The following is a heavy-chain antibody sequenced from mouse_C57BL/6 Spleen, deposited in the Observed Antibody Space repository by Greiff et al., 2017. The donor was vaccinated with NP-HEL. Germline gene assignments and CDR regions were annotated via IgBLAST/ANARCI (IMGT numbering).Heavy chain of an antibody. D-gene: IGHD4-1*01. V-gene: IGHV1-80*01. CDR3: ARSGGGTYYFDY. J-gene: IGHJ2*01. Sequence: QVQLQQSGAELVKPGASVKISCKASGYAFSSYWMNWVKQRPGKGLEWIGQIYPGDGDTNYNGKFKGKATLTADKSSSTAYMQLSSLTSEDSAVYFCARSGGGTYYFDYWGQGTTLTVSS. CDR1: GYAFSSYW. CDR2: IYPGDGDT.